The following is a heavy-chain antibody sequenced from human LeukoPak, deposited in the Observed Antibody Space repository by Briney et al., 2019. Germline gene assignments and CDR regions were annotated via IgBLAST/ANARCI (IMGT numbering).Heavy chain of an antibody. CDR1: GGSFSGYY. CDR2: ISHSGST. D-gene: IGHD5-24*01. J-gene: IGHJ6*03. CDR3: ARGGEMATITDYYYYMDV. Sequence: SETLSLTCAVYGGSFSGYYWSWIRQPPGKGLEWIGEISHSGSTNYNPSLKSRVTISVDTSKNQFSLKLSSVTAADTAVYYCARGGEMATITDYYYYMDVWGKGTTVTVSS. V-gene: IGHV4-34*01.